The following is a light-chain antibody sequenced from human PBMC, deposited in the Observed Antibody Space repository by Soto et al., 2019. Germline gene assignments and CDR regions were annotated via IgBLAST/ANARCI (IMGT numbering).Light chain of an antibody. CDR3: LSYTTSSTFV. J-gene: IGLJ1*01. V-gene: IGLV2-8*01. CDR1: SIDVGGYDY. Sequence: QSALTQPPSASGSLRQSVTISCTGTSIDVGGYDYVSWYQQYPGKAPKLIIYEVSKRPSGVPDRFSGSKSGNTASLTVSGLQAEDEADYYCLSYTTSSTFVFGTGTKVTVL. CDR2: EVS.